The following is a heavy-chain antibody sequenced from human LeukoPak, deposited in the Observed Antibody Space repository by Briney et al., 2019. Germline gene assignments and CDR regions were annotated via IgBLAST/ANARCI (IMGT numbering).Heavy chain of an antibody. D-gene: IGHD3-10*01. CDR2: ISGSGAYT. V-gene: IGHV3-23*01. J-gene: IGHJ1*01. Sequence: GGSLRLSCAASGFTFSSYAMSWVRQAPGKGLEWVGTISGSGAYTYYADSVKGRFTISRDNSKNTLYLQMNSLRDEATAVYYCAKYFASGSYYKLPHWGQGTLVTVSS. CDR3: AKYFASGSYYKLPH. CDR1: GFTFSSYA.